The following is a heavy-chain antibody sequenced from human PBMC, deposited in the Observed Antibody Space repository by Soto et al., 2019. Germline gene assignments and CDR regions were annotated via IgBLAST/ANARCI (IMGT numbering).Heavy chain of an antibody. CDR3: ASGLYSNYRFDQ. CDR1: GGSITSGGYF. V-gene: IGHV4-30-4*01. J-gene: IGHJ4*02. D-gene: IGHD4-4*01. CDR2: IYYSGTT. Sequence: QVQLQESGPGLVKPSQTLSLTCTVSGGSITSGGYFWSWIRQPPGKGLGWIGYIYYSGTTYYNPSIKSRVTISVDRSKNQFSLNLSSVTAADTAVYYCASGLYSNYRFDQWGQGTLVTVSS.